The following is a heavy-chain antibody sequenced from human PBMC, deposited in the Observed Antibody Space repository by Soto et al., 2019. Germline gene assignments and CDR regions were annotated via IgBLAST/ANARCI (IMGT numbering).Heavy chain of an antibody. CDR1: GGSISSYY. J-gene: IGHJ6*03. V-gene: IGHV4-59*01. Sequence: QVQLQESGPGLVKPSETLSLTCTVSGGSISSYYWSWIRQPPGKGLEWIGYIYYSGSTNYNPSLKSRVTISVDTSKNKFYRKLSSVTAADTAVYYCARERFKVTTGDPYYYYMDVWGKGTTVTVSS. D-gene: IGHD4-17*01. CDR2: IYYSGST. CDR3: ARERFKVTTGDPYYYYMDV.